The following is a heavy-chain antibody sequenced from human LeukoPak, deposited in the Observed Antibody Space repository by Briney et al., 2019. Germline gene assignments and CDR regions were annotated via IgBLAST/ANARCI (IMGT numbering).Heavy chain of an antibody. V-gene: IGHV3-30-3*01. J-gene: IGHJ5*02. CDR2: ISYDGSNK. CDR1: GGSISSSSYF. D-gene: IGHD2-15*01. Sequence: LSLTCTVSGGSISSSSYFWAWVRQAPGKGLEWVAVISYDGSNKYYADSVKGRFTISRDNSKNTLYLQMNSLRAEDTAVYYCKGSGNWFDPWGQGTLVTVSS. CDR3: KGSGNWFDP.